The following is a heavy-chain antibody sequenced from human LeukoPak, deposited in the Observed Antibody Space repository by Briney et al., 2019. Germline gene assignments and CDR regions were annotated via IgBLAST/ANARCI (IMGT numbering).Heavy chain of an antibody. J-gene: IGHJ6*03. V-gene: IGHV3-48*03. CDR2: ISSSGSTI. Sequence: GGSLRLSCAASGFTFSSYEMNWVRQPPGKGLEWVSYISSSGSTIYYAYSVKGRFTISRDNAKNSLYLQMNSLRAEDTAVYYCARDKLQLTSYYCYHMDVWGKGTTVTVSS. CDR1: GFTFSSYE. D-gene: IGHD1-1*01. CDR3: ARDKLQLTSYYCYHMDV.